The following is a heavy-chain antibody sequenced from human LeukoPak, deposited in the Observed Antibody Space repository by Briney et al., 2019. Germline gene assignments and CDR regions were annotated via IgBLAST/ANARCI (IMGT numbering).Heavy chain of an antibody. V-gene: IGHV7-4-1*02. Sequence: EASVKVSCKASGYTFTSYAMHWVRQAPGQGLEWMGWINTNTGNPTYAQGFTGRFVFSLDTSVSTAYLQISSLKPEDTAVYYCAREDSYYYYYMDVWGKGTAVTVSS. J-gene: IGHJ6*03. CDR3: AREDSYYYYYMDV. CDR2: INTNTGNP. CDR1: GYTFTSYA.